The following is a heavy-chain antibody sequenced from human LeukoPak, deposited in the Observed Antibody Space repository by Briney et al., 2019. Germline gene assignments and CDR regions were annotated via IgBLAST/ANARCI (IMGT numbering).Heavy chain of an antibody. CDR2: IYTSGST. D-gene: IGHD2-21*02. J-gene: IGHJ6*03. V-gene: IGHV4-4*08. CDR1: GGSISSYY. CDR3: ARTYCGGDCRGYYYHYYMDV. Sequence: SETLSLTCTVSGGSISSYYWSWIRQPPGKGLEWIGRIYTSGSTKYNPSLKSRVTISVDTSKKQFSLKLSSVTAADTAVYYCARTYCGGDCRGYYYHYYMDVWGKGTTVTISS.